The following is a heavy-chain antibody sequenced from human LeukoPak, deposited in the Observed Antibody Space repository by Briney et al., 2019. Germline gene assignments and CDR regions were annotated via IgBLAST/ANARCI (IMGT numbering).Heavy chain of an antibody. CDR2: INWNGGST. Sequence: GGSLRLSCAASGFTFDDYGMSWVRQAPGKGLEWVSGINWNGGSTGFADSVKGRFTISRDNAKNSLYLQMNSLRAEDTALYYCARSEAGVTSGDAFDFWGQGTTVTVSS. CDR3: ARSEAGVTSGDAFDF. V-gene: IGHV3-20*04. CDR1: GFTFDDYG. J-gene: IGHJ3*01. D-gene: IGHD4-23*01.